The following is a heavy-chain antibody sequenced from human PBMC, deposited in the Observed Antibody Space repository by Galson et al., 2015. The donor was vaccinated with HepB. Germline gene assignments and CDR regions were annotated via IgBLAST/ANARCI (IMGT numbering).Heavy chain of an antibody. CDR2: ISYDGSNK. Sequence: SLRLSCAASGLTFSSDPIHWVRQAPGKGLEWVALISYDGSNKYYTDSVQGRFTISRDNSKNTLFLQMNSLRAEDTAVYYCARDREYGGSFDYWGQGTLVTVTS. CDR1: GLTFSSDP. V-gene: IGHV3-30*04. CDR3: ARDREYGGSFDY. J-gene: IGHJ4*02. D-gene: IGHD2/OR15-2a*01.